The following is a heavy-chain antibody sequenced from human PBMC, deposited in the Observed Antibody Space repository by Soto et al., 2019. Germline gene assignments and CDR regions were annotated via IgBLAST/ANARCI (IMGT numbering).Heavy chain of an antibody. J-gene: IGHJ4*02. V-gene: IGHV3-30*03. Sequence: QVQLVESGGGVVQPGRSLRLSCAASGFTFSSYGIHWVRRAPGKGLEWVALISYDGSNKYYADSVKGRFTIPRDNSKNPLYLQMTSLRPEDTAVYYCARVRVPAAIGVFLDYWGQGTLVTVSS. CDR2: ISYDGSNK. CDR3: ARVRVPAAIGVFLDY. D-gene: IGHD2-2*01. CDR1: GFTFSSYG.